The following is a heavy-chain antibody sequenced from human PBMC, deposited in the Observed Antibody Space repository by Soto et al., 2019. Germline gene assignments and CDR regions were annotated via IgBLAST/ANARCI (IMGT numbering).Heavy chain of an antibody. CDR1: GGTFSSYT. D-gene: IGHD4-17*01. Sequence: QVQLVQSGAEVKKPGSSVKVSCKASGGTFSSYTISWVRQAPGQGLEWMGRIIPILGIENYAKQFQGKVTIPADKSTSTAYMEMSSLRSDDTAVYYCAREAYGGKTDRYWGQGTLVTVSS. CDR3: AREAYGGKTDRY. V-gene: IGHV1-69*08. CDR2: IIPILGIE. J-gene: IGHJ4*02.